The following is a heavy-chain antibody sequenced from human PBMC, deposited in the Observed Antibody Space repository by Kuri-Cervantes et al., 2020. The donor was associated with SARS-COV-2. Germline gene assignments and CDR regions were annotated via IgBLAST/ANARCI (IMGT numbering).Heavy chain of an antibody. CDR1: GFTFSSYS. D-gene: IGHD1-26*01. V-gene: IGHV3-21*05. CDR3: ARWEGATPRDAFDI. J-gene: IGHJ3*02. CDR2: ISSSSSYI. Sequence: GESLKISCAASGFTFSSYSMNWVRQAPGEGLEWVSYISSSSSYIYYADSVKGRFTISRDNAKNSLYLQMNSLRAEDTAVYYCARWEGATPRDAFDIWGQGTMVTVSS.